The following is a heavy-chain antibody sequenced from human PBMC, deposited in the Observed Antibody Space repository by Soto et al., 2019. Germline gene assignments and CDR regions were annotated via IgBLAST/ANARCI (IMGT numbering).Heavy chain of an antibody. Sequence: SQTMSLTCAVAGDYINDCGGIRNPTGKGLEWIGTIYYSGRAYYNPSLRSRATISVDTSRTQFSLRLTSVTAADTAVYYCARCFGYDVWSGYSNRYYFDEWGQGTQVTVSS. CDR2: IYYSGRA. CDR3: ARCFGYDVWSGYSNRYYFDE. V-gene: IGHV4-39*01. CDR1: GDYIND. J-gene: IGHJ4*02. D-gene: IGHD3-3*01.